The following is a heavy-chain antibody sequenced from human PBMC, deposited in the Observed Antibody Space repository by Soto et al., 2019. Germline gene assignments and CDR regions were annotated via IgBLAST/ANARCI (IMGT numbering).Heavy chain of an antibody. CDR2: ISSSSSTI. D-gene: IGHD4-17*01. V-gene: IGHV3-48*01. CDR3: ARDRYRAVTTHLDY. Sequence: GGSLRLSCAASGFTFSSYSMNWVRQAPGKGLEWVSYISSSSSTIYYADSVKGRFTISRDNAKNSLYLQMNSLRAEDTAVYYCARDRYRAVTTHLDYWGQGTLVTVSS. CDR1: GFTFSSYS. J-gene: IGHJ4*02.